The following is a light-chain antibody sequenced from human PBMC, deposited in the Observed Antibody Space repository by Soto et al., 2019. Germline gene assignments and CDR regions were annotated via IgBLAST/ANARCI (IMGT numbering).Light chain of an antibody. Sequence: DIVLTQSPGTLSLSPGERATLSCRASQSVSSSYLAWYQQKPGQAPRLLIYGASSRATGIPDRFSGGGSGTDFTLTISRLEPEDFAVYYCQQFSSYPLTFGGGTKV. V-gene: IGKV3-20*01. CDR1: QSVSSSY. CDR2: GAS. J-gene: IGKJ4*01. CDR3: QQFSSYPLT.